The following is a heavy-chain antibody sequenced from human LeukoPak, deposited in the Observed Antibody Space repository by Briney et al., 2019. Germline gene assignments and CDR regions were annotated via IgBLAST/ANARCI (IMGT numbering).Heavy chain of an antibody. CDR3: AREDQYYYDSSGYYRTRVLDY. J-gene: IGHJ4*02. D-gene: IGHD3-22*01. Sequence: ASVKVSCKASGYTFTSYYMHWVRQAPGQGLEWMGIINPSGGSTSYAQKFQGRVTMTRDTSTSTVYMELSSLRSEDTAVYYCAREDQYYYDSSGYYRTRVLDYWGQGTLVTVSS. V-gene: IGHV1-46*01. CDR2: INPSGGST. CDR1: GYTFTSYY.